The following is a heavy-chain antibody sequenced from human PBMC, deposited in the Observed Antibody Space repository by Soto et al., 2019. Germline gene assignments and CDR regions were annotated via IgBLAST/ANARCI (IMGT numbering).Heavy chain of an antibody. V-gene: IGHV5-51*01. D-gene: IGHD6-13*01. CDR1: GYSFTSYW. CDR3: ARHHGSPGSYFGLDV. J-gene: IGHJ6*02. Sequence: GESLKISCKGSGYSFTSYWINWVRQMPGKGLEWMGIIYPGDSDTRYSPSFQGQVTISADKSIDTAYLQWRSLKASDTAVYYCARHHGSPGSYFGLDVWGQGTTVTVSS. CDR2: IYPGDSDT.